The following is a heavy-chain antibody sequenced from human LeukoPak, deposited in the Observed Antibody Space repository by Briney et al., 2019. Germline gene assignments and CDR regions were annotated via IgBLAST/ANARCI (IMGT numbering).Heavy chain of an antibody. CDR2: IIPIFGTA. Sequence: SVKVSCKASGGTFSSYAISWVRQAPGQGLEWMGGIIPIFGTANYAQKFQGRVTITADESTSTAYMELSSLRSEDTAVYYCARGIAAAGKGNLDYWGQGTLVTVSS. CDR1: GGTFSSYA. CDR3: ARGIAAAGKGNLDY. J-gene: IGHJ4*02. D-gene: IGHD6-13*01. V-gene: IGHV1-69*01.